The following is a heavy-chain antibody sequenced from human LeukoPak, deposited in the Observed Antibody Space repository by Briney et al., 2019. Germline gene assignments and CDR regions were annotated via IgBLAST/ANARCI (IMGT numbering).Heavy chain of an antibody. V-gene: IGHV4-59*01. CDR1: AGAISTYY. D-gene: IGHD3-10*01. Sequence: PSETLSHTCSVSAGAISTYYWSWIRQPPGKGLEWIGHIYYNGNTNYSPSLKSRVTISIDMSKNQFSLKLSSVTAADTAVYYCASLGDFDIWGQGTMVTVSS. CDR3: ASLGDFDI. J-gene: IGHJ3*02. CDR2: IYYNGNT.